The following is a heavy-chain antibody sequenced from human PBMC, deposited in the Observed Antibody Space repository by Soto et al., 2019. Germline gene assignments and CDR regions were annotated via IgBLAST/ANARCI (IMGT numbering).Heavy chain of an antibody. V-gene: IGHV1-69*13. J-gene: IGHJ6*02. Sequence: GASVKVSCKASGGTFSSYAISWVRQAPGQGLEWMGGIIPIFGTANYAQKFQGRVAITADESTSTAYMELSSLRSEDTAVYYCARRGYCTNGVCFHYYGMDVWGQGTTVTVSS. D-gene: IGHD2-8*01. CDR2: IIPIFGTA. CDR3: ARRGYCTNGVCFHYYGMDV. CDR1: GGTFSSYA.